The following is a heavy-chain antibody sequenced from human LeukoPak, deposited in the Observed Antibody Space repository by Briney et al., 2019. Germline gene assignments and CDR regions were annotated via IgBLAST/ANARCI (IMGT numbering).Heavy chain of an antibody. D-gene: IGHD3-10*01. CDR3: ARDPFSGDAFDI. Sequence: PSETLSLTCTVSGGSISSYYWSWIRQPPGKGLEWIGYIYYSGSTNYNPSLKSRVTVSVDTSKNQFSLKLSSVTAADTAVYYCARDPFSGDAFDIWGQGTMVTVSS. CDR1: GGSISSYY. V-gene: IGHV4-59*01. CDR2: IYYSGST. J-gene: IGHJ3*02.